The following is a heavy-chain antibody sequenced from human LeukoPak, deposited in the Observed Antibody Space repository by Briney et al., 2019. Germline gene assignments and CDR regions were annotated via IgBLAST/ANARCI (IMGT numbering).Heavy chain of an antibody. J-gene: IGHJ3*02. CDR1: GYTLTELS. CDR3: ARDGSQAVAGTGLDAFDI. V-gene: IGHV1-24*01. D-gene: IGHD6-19*01. Sequence: ASVKVSCKVSGYTLTELSMHWVRQAPGKGLEWMGGFDPEDGETIYAQKFQGRVTMTEDTSTDTAYMELSSLRSEDTAVYYCARDGSQAVAGTGLDAFDIWGQGTMVTVSS. CDR2: FDPEDGET.